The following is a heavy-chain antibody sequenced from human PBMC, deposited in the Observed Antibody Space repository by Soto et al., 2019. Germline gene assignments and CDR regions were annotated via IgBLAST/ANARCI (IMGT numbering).Heavy chain of an antibody. D-gene: IGHD3-10*01. V-gene: IGHV2-5*02. CDR1: GFSRTTAGVG. J-gene: IGHJ4*02. CDR3: AQSLNLITEDAQVGDFDY. Sequence: INLKEPGPTLVKPTQTLTLTCSFSGFSRTTAGVGVGWVRLSPEEALEWPALMYCDDDERYSPSLTTSLTITTNTSKNQVVLKLTNMAPVDRATYYCAQSLNLITEDAQVGDFDYWRPGTLMNVSS. CDR2: MYCDDDE.